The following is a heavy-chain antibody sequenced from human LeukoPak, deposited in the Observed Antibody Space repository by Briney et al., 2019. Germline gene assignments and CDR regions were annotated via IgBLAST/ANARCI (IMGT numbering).Heavy chain of an antibody. CDR2: INPNSGGT. CDR3: ARIYGSGSYSSHYYYGMDV. D-gene: IGHD3-10*01. V-gene: IGHV1-2*02. CDR1: GYTFTGYY. Sequence: ASVKVSCKASGYTFTGYYMHWVRQAPGQGLEWMGWINPNSGGTNYAQKFQGRVTMTRDTSISTAYMELSRLRSDDTAGYYCARIYGSGSYSSHYYYGMDVWGQGTTVTVSS. J-gene: IGHJ6*02.